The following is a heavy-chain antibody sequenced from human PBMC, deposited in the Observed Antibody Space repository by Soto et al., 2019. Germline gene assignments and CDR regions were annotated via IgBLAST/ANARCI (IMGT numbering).Heavy chain of an antibody. Sequence: SETLSLTCAVYGGSFSGYYWSWIRQPPGKGLEWIGEINHSGSTNYNPSLKSRVTISVDTSKNQFSLKLSSVTAADTAVYYCARGRYSSSPGETYYFDYWGQGTLVTVSS. D-gene: IGHD6-6*01. V-gene: IGHV4-34*01. CDR2: INHSGST. CDR1: GGSFSGYY. J-gene: IGHJ4*02. CDR3: ARGRYSSSPGETYYFDY.